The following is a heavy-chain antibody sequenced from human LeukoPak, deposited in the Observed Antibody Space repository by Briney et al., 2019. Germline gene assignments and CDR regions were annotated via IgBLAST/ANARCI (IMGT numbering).Heavy chain of an antibody. CDR2: IYSGGDI. V-gene: IGHV3-53*01. CDR3: AKERRDYGTFDL. Sequence: GGSLRLSCAASGFSVSSNYMNWVRQAPGKGLEWVSCIYSGGDIYYADSVKGRFTISRDKSKNTLYLQMNSLRVEDTAVYYCAKERRDYGTFDLWGRGTLVTVSA. D-gene: IGHD4/OR15-4a*01. J-gene: IGHJ2*01. CDR1: GFSVSSNY.